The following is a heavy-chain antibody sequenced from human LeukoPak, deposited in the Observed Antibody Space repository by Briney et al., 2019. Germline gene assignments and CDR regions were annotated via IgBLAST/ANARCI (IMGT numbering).Heavy chain of an antibody. CDR2: ISSRGTTI. D-gene: IGHD6-13*01. J-gene: IGHJ4*02. Sequence: PGGSLRLSCGASGFTFSSYEMNWVRQAPGKGLEWVSYISSRGTTIYYAGSVKGRFTIARDNAISSLYLQMNSLRAEDTAVYYCARDVAAAGRGALFDYWGQGTLVTVSS. V-gene: IGHV3-48*03. CDR3: ARDVAAAGRGALFDY. CDR1: GFTFSSYE.